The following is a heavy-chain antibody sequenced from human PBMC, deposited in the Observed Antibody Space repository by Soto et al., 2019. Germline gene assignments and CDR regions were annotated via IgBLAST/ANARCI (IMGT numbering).Heavy chain of an antibody. CDR1: GFTFSSYA. V-gene: IGHV3-30-3*01. J-gene: IGHJ4*02. D-gene: IGHD1-26*01. CDR2: ISYDGSNK. CDR3: ARSPRRELLFDY. Sequence: QVQLVESGGGVVQPGRSLRLSCAASGFTFSSYAMHWVRQAPGKGLEWVAVISYDGSNKYYADSVKGRFTISRDNSKNTLYLQMNSLRAEDTAVYYCARSPRRELLFDYWGQGTLVTVSS.